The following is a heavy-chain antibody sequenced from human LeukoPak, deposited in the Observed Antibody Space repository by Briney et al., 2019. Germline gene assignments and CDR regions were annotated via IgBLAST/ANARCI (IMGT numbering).Heavy chain of an antibody. V-gene: IGHV3-7*01. CDR1: GFSFSSFA. CDR3: ASSTRYYYYYMDV. J-gene: IGHJ6*03. Sequence: PGGSLRLSCAASGFSFSSFAMTWVRQAPGKGLEWVANIKQDGSEKYYVDSVKGRFTISRDNAKNSLYLQMNSLRAEDTAVYYCASSTRYYYYYMDVWGKGTTVTVSS. CDR2: IKQDGSEK.